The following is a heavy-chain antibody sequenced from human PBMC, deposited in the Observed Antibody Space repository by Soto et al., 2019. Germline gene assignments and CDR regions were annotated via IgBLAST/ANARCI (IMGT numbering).Heavy chain of an antibody. CDR1: RFTFTNQY. CDR3: TRGYSSVSIYAFDV. V-gene: IGHV3-72*01. D-gene: IGHD2-21*01. CDR2: IGNKANSYTT. J-gene: IGHJ3*01. Sequence: EVQMVESGGGLVQPGGSLRLSCAASRFTFTNQYIDWVRQAPGKGLEWVGRIGNKANSYTTEYAASVEGRFTISRDDSKNLVSLQMNRLKSEDTAVYHCTRGYSSVSIYAFDVWGQGTMFTVSS.